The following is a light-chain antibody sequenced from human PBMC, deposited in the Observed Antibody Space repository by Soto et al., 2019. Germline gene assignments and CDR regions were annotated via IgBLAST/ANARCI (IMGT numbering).Light chain of an antibody. V-gene: IGKV1-39*01. CDR1: QSISFY. CDR2: DAS. J-gene: IGKJ4*01. CDR3: QQSYNTPLT. Sequence: DIQMTQSPSSLSASVGDRVTITCRASQSISFYLNWYQQKSGKAPEVLISDASNLQSGVPSRFSGSGSGTDFTLTISSLQPEDSATYYCQQSYNTPLTFGGGTKVDIK.